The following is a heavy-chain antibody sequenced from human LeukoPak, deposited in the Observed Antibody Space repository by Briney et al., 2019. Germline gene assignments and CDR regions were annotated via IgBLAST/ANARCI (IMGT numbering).Heavy chain of an antibody. Sequence: ASVKVSCKASGYTFTSYDINWVRQATGQGREWMGWMNPNSGNTGYAQKFQGRVTMTRNTSISTAYMELSSLRSEDTAVYYCARAMLGYCTNGVCYAYDYWGQGTLVTVSS. D-gene: IGHD2-8*01. CDR2: MNPNSGNT. CDR1: GYTFTSYD. CDR3: ARAMLGYCTNGVCYAYDY. J-gene: IGHJ4*02. V-gene: IGHV1-8*01.